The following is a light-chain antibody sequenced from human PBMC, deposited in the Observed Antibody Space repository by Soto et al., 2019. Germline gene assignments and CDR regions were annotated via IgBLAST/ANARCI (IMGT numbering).Light chain of an antibody. CDR3: AAWDDSLNGPV. J-gene: IGLJ1*01. CDR1: SSNIGSNT. Sequence: QSVLTQPPSASGTPGQRVTISCSGSSSNIGSNTVNWYQQLPGTAPKLLIYGNNQRPSGGPDRFSCSKSGTSASLAISGLQSEYEADSYCAAWDDSLNGPVFGTGTKLTVL. CDR2: GNN. V-gene: IGLV1-44*01.